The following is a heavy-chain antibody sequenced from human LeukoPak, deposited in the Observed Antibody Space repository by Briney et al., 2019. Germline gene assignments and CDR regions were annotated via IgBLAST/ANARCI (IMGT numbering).Heavy chain of an antibody. J-gene: IGHJ4*02. CDR2: IKQDGSEK. D-gene: IGHD3-22*01. V-gene: IGHV3-7*01. CDR3: ARDFNPLYYYDSSGTFDY. CDR1: GFTFSSYW. Sequence: GGSLRLSCAASGFTFSSYWMSWVRQAPGKGLEWVANIKQDGSEKYYVDSVKGRFTISRDNAKNPLYLQMNSLRAEDTAVYYCARDFNPLYYYDSSGTFDYWGQGTLVTVSS.